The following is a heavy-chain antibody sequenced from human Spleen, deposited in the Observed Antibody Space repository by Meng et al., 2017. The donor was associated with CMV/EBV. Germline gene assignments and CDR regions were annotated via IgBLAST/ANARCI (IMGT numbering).Heavy chain of an antibody. V-gene: IGHV4-30-4*08. CDR1: GGSISSGDYY. Sequence: QVQLQDAGPGLVKPSQTLSLTCTVSGGSISSGDYYWSWIRQPPGKGLEWIGYIYYSGSTYYNPSLKSRVTISVDTSKNQFSLKLSSVTAADTAVYYCARENIVVVPDWYFDLWGRGTLVTVSS. CDR3: ARENIVVVPDWYFDL. J-gene: IGHJ2*01. D-gene: IGHD2-2*01. CDR2: IYYSGST.